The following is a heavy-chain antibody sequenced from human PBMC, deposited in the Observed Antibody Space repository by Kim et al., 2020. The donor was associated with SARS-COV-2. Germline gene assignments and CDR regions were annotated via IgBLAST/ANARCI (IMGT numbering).Heavy chain of an antibody. V-gene: IGHV3-23*01. J-gene: IGHJ6*02. CDR1: GFTFSSYA. D-gene: IGHD5-18*01. CDR2: ISGSGGST. Sequence: GGSLRLSCAASGFTFSSYAMSWVRQAPGKGLEWVSAISGSGGSTYYADSVKGRFTISRDNSKNTLYLQMNSLRAEDTAVYYCAHDEGTAMVSPQYYYYGMDVWGQGTTVTVSS. CDR3: AHDEGTAMVSPQYYYYGMDV.